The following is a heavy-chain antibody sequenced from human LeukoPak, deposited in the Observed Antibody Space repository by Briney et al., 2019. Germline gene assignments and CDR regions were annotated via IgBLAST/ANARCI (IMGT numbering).Heavy chain of an antibody. CDR3: AKAAGRGYNYGDYFDY. Sequence: GGSLRLSCAASGFTFSNSAMSWVRQAPGKGLEWVSAISGSGGGTYYADSVKGRFTISRDNSKNMPYVQMNSLRAADTAVYHCAKAAGRGYNYGDYFDYWGQGTLVTISS. CDR1: GFTFSNSA. J-gene: IGHJ4*02. V-gene: IGHV3-23*01. CDR2: ISGSGGGT. D-gene: IGHD5-18*01.